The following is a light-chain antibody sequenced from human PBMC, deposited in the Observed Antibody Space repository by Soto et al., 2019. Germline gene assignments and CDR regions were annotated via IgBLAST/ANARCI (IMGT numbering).Light chain of an antibody. CDR3: SSFAGSNRVV. V-gene: IGLV2-8*01. J-gene: IGLJ2*01. CDR2: EVN. Sequence: QSALTQPPSASGSPGQSVTISCTGTSSDVGGYNYVSWYQQHPGKAPKLMIYEVNKRPSGVPDRFSGSKSGNTASLTVSGLQAEDEADYYCSSFAGSNRVVFGGGTKRPS. CDR1: SSDVGGYNY.